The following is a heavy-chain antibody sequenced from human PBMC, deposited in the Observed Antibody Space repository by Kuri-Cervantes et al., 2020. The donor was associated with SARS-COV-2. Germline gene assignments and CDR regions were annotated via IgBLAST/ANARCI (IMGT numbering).Heavy chain of an antibody. CDR2: IIGSGGST. Sequence: GGSLRLSCAASGVTFSSYAMSWVRQAPGKGLEWVAAIIGSGGSTYYADSMKGRFTISRDNSKNTLYLQMNSLRAEDTAVYYCALRYCSSTSLRDQGYFQHWGQGTLVTVSS. CDR1: GVTFSSYA. CDR3: ALRYCSSTSLRDQGYFQH. V-gene: IGHV3-23*01. J-gene: IGHJ1*01. D-gene: IGHD2-2*01.